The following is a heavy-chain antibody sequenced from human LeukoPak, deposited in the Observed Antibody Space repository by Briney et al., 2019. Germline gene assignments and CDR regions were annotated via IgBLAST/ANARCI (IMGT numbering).Heavy chain of an antibody. D-gene: IGHD6-19*01. J-gene: IGHJ4*02. CDR2: ISSSSSYI. V-gene: IGHV3-21*01. CDR1: GFTFSSYS. CDR3: ARPPYSSGWYASGYYFVY. Sequence: GGSLRLSCAASGFTFSSYSMNWVRQAPGKGLECVSSISSSSSYIYYADSVKGRFTISRDNSKNTLYLQMNSLRAEDTAVYYCARPPYSSGWYASGYYFVYWGQGTLVTVSS.